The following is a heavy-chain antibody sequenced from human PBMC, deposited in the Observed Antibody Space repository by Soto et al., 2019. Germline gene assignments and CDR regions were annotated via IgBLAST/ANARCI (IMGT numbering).Heavy chain of an antibody. J-gene: IGHJ5*02. CDR2: VSGSGFKK. CDR1: GFIFENFG. CDR3: AKYQGVELVPQATVDCRHS. V-gene: IGHV3-23*01. Sequence: PVGSLRLSTAVSGFIFENFGMRWVRPPPGKGLEWISSVSGSGFKKYYADSVKGRFTISRDNSKSTVYLELNNLSAEDTAVYHCAKYQGVELVPQATVDCRHSWGQGLLIT. D-gene: IGHD1-26*01.